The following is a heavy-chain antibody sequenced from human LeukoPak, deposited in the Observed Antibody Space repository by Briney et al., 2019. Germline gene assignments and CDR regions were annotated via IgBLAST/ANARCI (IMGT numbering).Heavy chain of an antibody. CDR3: ARPRGSSGRGDFDY. CDR2: INAYNGNT. D-gene: IGHD6-19*01. CDR1: GYTFTTYG. V-gene: IGHV1-18*01. Sequence: ASVKVSCKASGYTFTTYGISWVGQAPGQGLEWMGWINAYNGNTNYAQKLQGRVTMTTDTSTSTAYMELRSLRSDDTAVYYCARPRGSSGRGDFDYWGQGTLVTVSS. J-gene: IGHJ4*02.